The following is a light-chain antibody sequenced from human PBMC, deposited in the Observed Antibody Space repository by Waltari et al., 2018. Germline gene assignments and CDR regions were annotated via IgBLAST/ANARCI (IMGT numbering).Light chain of an antibody. CDR1: SSTAGTTT. J-gene: IGLJ2*01. V-gene: IGLV1-44*01. Sequence: QSVLTQPPSASGTPGQRVTLSCSGSSSTAGTTTVSWSQQLPGTAPKPLIYINDQRPSAVPDRFSGSKSGTSASQAISGLQSEDEADYYCAAWDDSLNGYVVFGGGTKLTVL. CDR2: IND. CDR3: AAWDDSLNGYVV.